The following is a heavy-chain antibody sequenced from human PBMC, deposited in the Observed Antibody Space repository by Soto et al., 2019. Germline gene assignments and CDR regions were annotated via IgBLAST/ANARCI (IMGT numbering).Heavy chain of an antibody. Sequence: SETLSLTCAVSGVSLTSGNWWTWVRQSPQRGLEYIGEIFHDGTANYYPSFERRVAMSVDTSRNQFSLKLTSVTAADMAVYFCARLVYDTRLNYMYFDFWGPGTLVTVSS. J-gene: IGHJ4*02. CDR1: GVSLTSGNW. CDR3: ARLVYDTRLNYMYFDF. V-gene: IGHV4-4*02. D-gene: IGHD3-10*01. CDR2: IFHDGTA.